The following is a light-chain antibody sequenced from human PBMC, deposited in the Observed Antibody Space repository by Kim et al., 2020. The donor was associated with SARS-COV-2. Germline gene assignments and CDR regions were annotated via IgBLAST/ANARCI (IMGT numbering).Light chain of an antibody. CDR3: QVWDGTSDHQV. J-gene: IGLJ2*01. CDR2: NDS. V-gene: IGLV3-21*04. Sequence: SYELTQPPSVSVAPGKTARFTCGGNDIGSKTVHWYQQKPGQAPLVVIYNDSDRPPGIPERFSGSNSGNTATLTISAVEGGDEADYYCQVWDGTSDHQVFGGGTQLTVL. CDR1: DIGSKT.